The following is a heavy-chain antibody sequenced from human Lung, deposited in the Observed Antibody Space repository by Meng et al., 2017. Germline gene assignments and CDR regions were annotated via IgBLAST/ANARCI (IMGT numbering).Heavy chain of an antibody. J-gene: IGHJ4*02. CDR1: GGSISSDNW. CDR3: TKNDFYCLGY. Sequence: VQVAGSGPGLVTPSGTLSLTLAFSGGSISSDNWWSWVRQPPGKGLEWIGEIYHSGSTNYNPSLKSRITISVDKPKNQFSLTLSSVTAADTAVYYCTKNDFYCLGYWGQGTLVTVSS. CDR2: IYHSGST. V-gene: IGHV4-4*02. D-gene: IGHD2-21*01.